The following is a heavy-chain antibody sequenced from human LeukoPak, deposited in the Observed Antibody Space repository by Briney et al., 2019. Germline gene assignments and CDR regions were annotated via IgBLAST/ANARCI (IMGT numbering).Heavy chain of an antibody. CDR1: GFTFSSYG. D-gene: IGHD3-9*01. J-gene: IGHJ4*02. CDR3: AKDIWDPKSVLVRADILSD. V-gene: IGHV3-30*02. Sequence: PGGSLRLSCAAPGFTFSSYGMHWVRQAPGKGLEWVAFIRYDGSNKYYADSVKGRFTISRDNSKNTLYLQMNSLRAEDTAVYYCAKDIWDPKSVLVRADILSDWGQGTLVTVSS. CDR2: IRYDGSNK.